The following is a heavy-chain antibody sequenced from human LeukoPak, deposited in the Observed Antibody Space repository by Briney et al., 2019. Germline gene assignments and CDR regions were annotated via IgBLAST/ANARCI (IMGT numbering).Heavy chain of an antibody. V-gene: IGHV3-11*01. CDR3: ARENMVRGVIAYYYYYYMDV. CDR1: GFTFSDYH. Sequence: PGGSLRLSCAASGFTFSDYHMSWIRQAPGKGLEWVSYISSSGSTIYYADSVKGRFTISRDNAKNSLYLQMNSLRAEDTAVYYCARENMVRGVIAYYYYYYMDVWGKGTTVTVSS. CDR2: ISSSGSTI. J-gene: IGHJ6*03. D-gene: IGHD3-10*01.